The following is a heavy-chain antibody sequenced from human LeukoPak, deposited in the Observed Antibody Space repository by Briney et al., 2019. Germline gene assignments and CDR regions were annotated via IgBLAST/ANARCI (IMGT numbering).Heavy chain of an antibody. V-gene: IGHV1-2*02. CDR1: GYTFTAYY. Sequence: ASVKVSCKASGYTFTAYYMHWVPQAPGQGLEWMGWINPNSGDTNYAQKFQGRVTMTRDTSITTAYMELSRLRSDDTAVYYCVRDGAFDIWGQGTMVTVSS. CDR3: VRDGAFDI. J-gene: IGHJ3*02. CDR2: INPNSGDT.